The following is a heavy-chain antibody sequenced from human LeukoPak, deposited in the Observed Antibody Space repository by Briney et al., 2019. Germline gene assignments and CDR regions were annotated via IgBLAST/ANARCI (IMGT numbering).Heavy chain of an antibody. CDR3: ARQSAIFALHYYYMDV. CDR1: GGSISSYY. D-gene: IGHD3-3*01. J-gene: IGHJ6*03. V-gene: IGHV4-59*04. Sequence: SGTLSLTCTVSGGSISSYYWSWIRQPPGKGLEWIGYIYYSGSTYYNPSLKSRVTISVDTSKNQFSLKLSSVTAADTAVYYCARQSAIFALHYYYMDVWGKGTTVTVSS. CDR2: IYYSGST.